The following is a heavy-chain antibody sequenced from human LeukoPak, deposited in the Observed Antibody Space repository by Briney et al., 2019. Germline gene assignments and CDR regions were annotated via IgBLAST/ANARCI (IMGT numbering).Heavy chain of an antibody. J-gene: IGHJ4*02. V-gene: IGHV1-18*01. D-gene: IGHD6-19*01. CDR2: ISAYNGNT. Sequence: ASVKVSCKASGYTFTSYGISWARQAPGQGLEWMGWISAYNGNTNYAQKLQGRVTMTTDTSTSTAYMELRSLRSDDTAVYYCARDMGYSSGWYERFDYWGQGTLVTVSS. CDR3: ARDMGYSSGWYERFDY. CDR1: GYTFTSYG.